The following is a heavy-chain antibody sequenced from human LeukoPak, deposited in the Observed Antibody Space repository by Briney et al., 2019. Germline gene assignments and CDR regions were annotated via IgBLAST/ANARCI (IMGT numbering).Heavy chain of an antibody. D-gene: IGHD2-2*02. CDR1: GFTVSSYH. V-gene: IGHV3-66*02. CDR2: LYSGGST. CDR3: AKGGCRTSRCYITL. J-gene: IGHJ4*02. Sequence: GGSLRLSCAASGFTVSSYHMSWVRQAPGKGLEWVSILYSGGSTYYADSVKGRFTISRDNSKNTVNLQMTGLGAEDTAVYYCAKGGCRTSRCYITLWGPGTLVTVSS.